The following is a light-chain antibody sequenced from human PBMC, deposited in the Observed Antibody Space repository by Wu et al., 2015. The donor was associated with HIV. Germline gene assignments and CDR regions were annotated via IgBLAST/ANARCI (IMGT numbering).Light chain of an antibody. CDR1: QSIVSDY. J-gene: IGKJ1*01. V-gene: IGKV3-20*01. CDR3: QQFGSSPRT. CDR2: GAF. Sequence: EIVLTQSPGTLSLSPGERATLSCRASQSIVSDYLTWYQRRPGQAPRLLIYGAFRRASGIPDRFSGSGSGTDFTLTISRLEPEDFAVYYCQQFGSSPRTFGQGTKVEIK.